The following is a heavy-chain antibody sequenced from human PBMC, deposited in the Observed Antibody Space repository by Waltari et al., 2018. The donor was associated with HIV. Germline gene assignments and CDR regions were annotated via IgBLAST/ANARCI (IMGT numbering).Heavy chain of an antibody. CDR1: GGSISGYY. J-gene: IGHJ5*02. D-gene: IGHD3-16*01. V-gene: IGHV4-59*12. CDR3: ARLGRYDDDYVYFYTVDNRFDV. Sequence: QVQLQESGPGLVKPSETLSLTCTFSGGSISGYYWSWVRQAPGKGLEWVGFIFGGSGSTSYNPSLKSRVTISMDTSKNQFSLKLRSLTAADTAMYYCARLGRYDDDYVYFYTVDNRFDVWGPGVLVTVSS. CDR2: IFGGSGST.